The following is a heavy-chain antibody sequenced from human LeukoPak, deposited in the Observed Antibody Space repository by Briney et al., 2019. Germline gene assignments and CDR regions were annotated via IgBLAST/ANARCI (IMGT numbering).Heavy chain of an antibody. Sequence: PGGSLRLSCAASGFTFSSYAMSWVRQAPGKGLEWVSAISGSGGSTYYADSVKGRFTISRDNSKSTLYLQMDSLRAEDTAIYYCADFGSGSYCFDYWGQGTLVTVSS. CDR2: ISGSGGST. CDR3: ADFGSGSYCFDY. V-gene: IGHV3-23*01. D-gene: IGHD3-10*01. J-gene: IGHJ4*02. CDR1: GFTFSSYA.